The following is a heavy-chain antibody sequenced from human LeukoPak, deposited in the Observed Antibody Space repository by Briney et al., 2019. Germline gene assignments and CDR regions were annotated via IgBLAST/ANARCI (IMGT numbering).Heavy chain of an antibody. D-gene: IGHD3-22*01. CDR2: IYYSGST. V-gene: IGHV4-59*01. J-gene: IGHJ3*02. CDR3: ARDYYDSSGDAFDI. CDR1: GGSISSYY. Sequence: PSETLSLTCTVSGGSISSYYWSWIRQPPGKGLEWIGYIYYSGSTNYNPSLKSRVTISVDTSKNQFSLKLSYVTAADTAVYYCARDYYDSSGDAFDIWGQGTMVTVSS.